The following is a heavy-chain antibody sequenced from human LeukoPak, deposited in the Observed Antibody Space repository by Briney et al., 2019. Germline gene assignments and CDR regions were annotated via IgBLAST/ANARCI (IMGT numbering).Heavy chain of an antibody. J-gene: IGHJ3*02. CDR2: ISGSGSST. CDR1: GFTFTNYA. CDR3: AEDNRVLEWLLSDAFDM. Sequence: GGSLRLSCAASGFTFTNYAMTWVRQAPGKGLEWVSIISGSGSSTFYADSLRGRFTISRDNTKNTVYLQMNSLRAEDTAVYYCAEDNRVLEWLLSDAFDMWGQGTRVAVSS. D-gene: IGHD3-3*01. V-gene: IGHV3-23*01.